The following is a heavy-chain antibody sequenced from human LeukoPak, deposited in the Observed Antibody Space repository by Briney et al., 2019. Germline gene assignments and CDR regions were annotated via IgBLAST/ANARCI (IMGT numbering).Heavy chain of an antibody. V-gene: IGHV3-30*03. CDR1: GFTFSSYG. CDR3: ARALASFEPYYYYGMDV. D-gene: IGHD3-9*01. J-gene: IGHJ6*02. Sequence: GGSLRLSCAASGFTFSSYGMHWVRQAPGKGLEWVAVISYDGSNKYYADSAKGRFTISRDNSKNTLYLQMNSLRAEDTAVYYCARALASFEPYYYYGMDVWGQGTTVTVSS. CDR2: ISYDGSNK.